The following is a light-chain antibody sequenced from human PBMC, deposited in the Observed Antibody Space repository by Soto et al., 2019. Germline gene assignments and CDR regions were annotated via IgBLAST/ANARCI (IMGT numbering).Light chain of an antibody. CDR2: TSN. CDR3: ATWDDSLHGYV. J-gene: IGLJ1*01. V-gene: IGLV1-44*01. CDR1: NSNIGSNK. Sequence: QSVLTQPPSASGTPGQRVTSSCSGSNSNIGSNKVNWYQQLPGTAPKLLIYTSNQRPSGVPDRFSGSKSGTSASLAISGLQSEDEADYYCATWDDSLHGYVFGTGTKV.